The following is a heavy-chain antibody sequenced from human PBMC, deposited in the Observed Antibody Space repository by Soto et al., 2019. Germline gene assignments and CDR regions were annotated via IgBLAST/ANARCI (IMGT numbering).Heavy chain of an antibody. CDR2: MNPNSGNT. Sequence: ASVEVCWKDCGYRIAIYDRKWVRQEKRQGLEWMGWMNPNSGNTGYAQKFQGRVTMTRNTSISTAYMELSSLRSEDTAVYYCARGGIAAAGTYWFDPWGQGTLVTVSS. CDR3: ARGGIAAAGTYWFDP. J-gene: IGHJ5*02. D-gene: IGHD6-13*01. V-gene: IGHV1-8*01. CDR1: GYRIAIYD.